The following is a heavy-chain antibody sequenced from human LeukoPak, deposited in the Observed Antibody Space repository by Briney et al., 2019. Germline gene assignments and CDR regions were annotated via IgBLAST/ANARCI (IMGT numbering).Heavy chain of an antibody. J-gene: IGHJ4*02. CDR1: GYSFTSYW. D-gene: IGHD6-6*01. Sequence: GGPLTISCKGSGYSFTSYWIGWVRQMPGKGLGWMGIIYPGDSDTRYSPSFQGQVTISADKSISTAYLQWSSLKASDTAMYYCASGVISARLADYWGQGTLVTVSS. CDR3: ASGVISARLADY. CDR2: IYPGDSDT. V-gene: IGHV5-51*01.